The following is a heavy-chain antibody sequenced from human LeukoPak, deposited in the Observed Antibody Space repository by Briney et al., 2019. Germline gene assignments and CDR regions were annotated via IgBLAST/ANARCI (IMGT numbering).Heavy chain of an antibody. CDR3: ARLWRGTATALAYYFDS. CDR2: IYYSGST. Sequence: SETLSLTCTVSGGSISSSSYYWGWLRQPPGKGLEWIGSIYYSGSTYYNSSLKSRVTISVDTSENQFSLRLTSVTAADTAVYYCARLWRGTATALAYYFDSWGQGTLVTVSS. J-gene: IGHJ4*02. CDR1: GGSISSSSYY. D-gene: IGHD2-21*02. V-gene: IGHV4-39*01.